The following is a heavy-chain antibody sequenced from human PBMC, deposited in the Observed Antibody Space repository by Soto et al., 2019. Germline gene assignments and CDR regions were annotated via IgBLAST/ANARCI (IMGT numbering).Heavy chain of an antibody. D-gene: IGHD3-10*01. V-gene: IGHV1-69*19. CDR3: AREVQVHTPAFVY. CDR2: ISPMFGAA. Sequence: QVQLVQSGAEMKKPGSSVKVSCQSSGGTFNTYAMNWVRQAPGQGPEWMGDISPMFGAANYAPKFQGRVTITADGSTGTSYMQLSSLTSEDTALYFCAREVQVHTPAFVYWGQGTVVTVSS. CDR1: GGTFNTYA. J-gene: IGHJ4*02.